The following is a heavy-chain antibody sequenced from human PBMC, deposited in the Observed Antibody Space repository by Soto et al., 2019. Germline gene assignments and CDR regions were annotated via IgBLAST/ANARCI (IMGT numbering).Heavy chain of an antibody. D-gene: IGHD2-2*02. V-gene: IGHV3-23*01. Sequence: PGGSLRLSCAASGFTFSSYAMSWVRQAPGKGLEWVSAISGSGGSTYYADSVKGRFTISRDNSKNTLYLQMNSLRAEGTAVYYCAKDYCSSTSCYTYYYGMDVWGQGTTVTVSS. J-gene: IGHJ6*02. CDR1: GFTFSSYA. CDR3: AKDYCSSTSCYTYYYGMDV. CDR2: ISGSGGST.